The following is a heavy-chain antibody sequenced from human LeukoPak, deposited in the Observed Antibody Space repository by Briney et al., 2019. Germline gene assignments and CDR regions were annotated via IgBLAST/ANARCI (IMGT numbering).Heavy chain of an antibody. CDR2: IKQDGSET. D-gene: IGHD3-22*01. Sequence: GGFLRLSCAASGFTFSRYWMSWVRQAPGKGLEWVANIKQDGSETYYVDSVKGRFTISRDNAKDSLFLQMNSLRAEDTAVYYCAIDVWNTYDKDSWGQGTLVTVSS. J-gene: IGHJ4*02. CDR3: AIDVWNTYDKDS. V-gene: IGHV3-7*01. CDR1: GFTFSRYW.